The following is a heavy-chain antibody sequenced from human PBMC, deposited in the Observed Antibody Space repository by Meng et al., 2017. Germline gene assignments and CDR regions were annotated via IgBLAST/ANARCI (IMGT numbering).Heavy chain of an antibody. V-gene: IGHV3-7*01. D-gene: IGHD3-3*02. CDR3: ARDILGGAFDI. Sequence: GESLMIPCAASGFSFSSYWMTWVRQAPGKGLEWVGSIKQDGSEKYYVDSVKGRFTISRDNTNPSLDLQINSVRVEDTAVYYWARDILGGAFDIWGQGTMVTVSS. J-gene: IGHJ3*02. CDR1: GFSFSSYW. CDR2: IKQDGSEK.